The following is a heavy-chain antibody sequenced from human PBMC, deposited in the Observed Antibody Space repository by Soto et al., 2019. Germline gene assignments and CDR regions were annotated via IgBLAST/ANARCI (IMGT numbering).Heavy chain of an antibody. Sequence: GGSLRLSCAASGFTFDDYAMHWVRQAPGKGLEWVSGISWNSGSIGYADSVKGRFTISRDNAKNSLYLQMNSLRAEDTALYYCAKHTGGDSYGHASTYYMDVWGKXPTVTVSS. V-gene: IGHV3-9*01. CDR3: AKHTGGDSYGHASTYYMDV. CDR1: GFTFDDYA. D-gene: IGHD5-18*01. J-gene: IGHJ6*03. CDR2: ISWNSGSI.